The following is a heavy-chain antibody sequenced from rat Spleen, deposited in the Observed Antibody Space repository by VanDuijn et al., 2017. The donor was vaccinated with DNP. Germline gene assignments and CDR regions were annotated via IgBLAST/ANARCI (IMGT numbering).Heavy chain of an antibody. CDR1: GYSITSAYR. D-gene: IGHD1-11*01. CDR2: ISSAGST. V-gene: IGHV3-3*01. CDR3: ARMHYGCDN. Sequence: EVQLQESGPGLVKPSQSLSLTCSVTGYSITSAYRWNWIRKFPGNKLEWMGFISSAGSTNYNPSLKSRISITRDTSKNQFFLQVNSVTTEDTATYYCARMHYGCDNWGQGVMVTVSS. J-gene: IGHJ2*01.